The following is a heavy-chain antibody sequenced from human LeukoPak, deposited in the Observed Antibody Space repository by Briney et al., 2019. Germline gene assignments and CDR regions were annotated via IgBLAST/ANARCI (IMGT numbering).Heavy chain of an antibody. CDR1: GYTFTGYY. CDR2: MNPNSGNT. V-gene: IGHV1-8*02. Sequence: ASVKVSCKASGYTFTGYYMHWVRQATGQGLEWMGWMNPNSGNTGYVQKFQGRVTMTRSTSISTAYMELSSLRSEDTAVYYCARRYCTDGTCYSWVDYFDYWGQGTLVTVSS. D-gene: IGHD2-15*01. J-gene: IGHJ4*02. CDR3: ARRYCTDGTCYSWVDYFDY.